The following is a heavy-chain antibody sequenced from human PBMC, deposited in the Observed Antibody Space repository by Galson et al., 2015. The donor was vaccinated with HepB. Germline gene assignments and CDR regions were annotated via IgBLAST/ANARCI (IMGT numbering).Heavy chain of an antibody. CDR3: ARDGSSWYTGGNWFDP. V-gene: IGHV7-4-1*02. D-gene: IGHD6-13*01. Sequence: SVKVSCKASGYTFTSYAMNWVRQAPGQGLEWMGWINTNTGNPTYAQGFTGRFVFSLDTSVSTAYLQISSLKAEDTAVYYCARDGSSWYTGGNWFDPWGQGTLVTVSS. J-gene: IGHJ5*02. CDR1: GYTFTSYA. CDR2: INTNTGNP.